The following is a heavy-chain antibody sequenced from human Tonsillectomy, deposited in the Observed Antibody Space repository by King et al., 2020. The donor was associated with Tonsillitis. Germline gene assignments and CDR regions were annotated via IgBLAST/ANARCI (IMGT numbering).Heavy chain of an antibody. Sequence: QLVQSGAEVKKPGASVKVSCKASGYTFTSYGITWVRQAPGQGLEWMGWISTYNGNTNYAQKLQGRVTMTTDTSTSTAYMELRSLRSDDTAVYYCARVSGDYDISTGFEYWGQGTLVTVSS. CDR3: ARVSGDYDISTGFEY. CDR1: GYTFTSYG. D-gene: IGHD3-9*01. CDR2: ISTYNGNT. J-gene: IGHJ4*02. V-gene: IGHV1-18*04.